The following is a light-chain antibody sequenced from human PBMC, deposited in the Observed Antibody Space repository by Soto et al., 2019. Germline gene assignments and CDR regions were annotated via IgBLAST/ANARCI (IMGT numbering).Light chain of an antibody. CDR1: ESITTW. V-gene: IGKV1-39*01. CDR3: QQSYSTPRT. Sequence: DIQMTQSPSTMSASVVDRVPITYLGSESITTWLGCYQQQPENAHNLMIYDASTLHSGVPSSFSGSGSGTDFTLTISSLQPEDFATYYCQQSYSTPRTFGQGTKVDIK. CDR2: DAS. J-gene: IGKJ1*01.